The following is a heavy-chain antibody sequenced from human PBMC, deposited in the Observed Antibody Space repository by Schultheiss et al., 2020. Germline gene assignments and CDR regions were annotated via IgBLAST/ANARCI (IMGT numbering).Heavy chain of an antibody. CDR3: ARDQAELDPDY. V-gene: IGHV3-33*08. Sequence: GGSLRLSCAASGFTFSSYSMNWVRQAPGKGLEWVAVIWYDGSNKYYADSVKGRFTISRDNAKNSLYLQMNSLRAEDTAVYYCARDQAELDPDYWGQGTLVTVSS. CDR1: GFTFSSYS. J-gene: IGHJ4*02. CDR2: IWYDGSNK. D-gene: IGHD6-13*01.